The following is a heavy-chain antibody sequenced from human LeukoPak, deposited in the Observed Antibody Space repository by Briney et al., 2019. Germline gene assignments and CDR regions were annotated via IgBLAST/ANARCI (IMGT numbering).Heavy chain of an antibody. Sequence: GGSLRLSCAASGFTFSAYGIYWVRQAPGKGLEWVSSISGSGESTYYADSVKGRFTISRDNSKNTPSLQMNSLRAEDTAVYYCAKSRHSWGYYFDFWGRETLVTVSS. CDR3: AKSRHSWGYYFDF. V-gene: IGHV3-23*01. D-gene: IGHD3-22*01. J-gene: IGHJ4*02. CDR2: ISGSGEST. CDR1: GFTFSAYG.